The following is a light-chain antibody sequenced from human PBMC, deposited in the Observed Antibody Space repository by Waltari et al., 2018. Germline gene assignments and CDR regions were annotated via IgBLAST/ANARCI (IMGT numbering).Light chain of an antibody. CDR3: QSYDNSLRGSVL. Sequence: QSVLTQAPSMSGAPGQRVTIPCTGDDSNVASLGVNWYQPLPGRVPKLLIYENTKRPSGVPDRFSGSKSGTSASLAIEGLQPEDEGDYYCQSYDNSLRGSVLFGGGTKVTV. J-gene: IGLJ3*02. CDR2: ENT. CDR1: DSNVASLG. V-gene: IGLV1-40*01.